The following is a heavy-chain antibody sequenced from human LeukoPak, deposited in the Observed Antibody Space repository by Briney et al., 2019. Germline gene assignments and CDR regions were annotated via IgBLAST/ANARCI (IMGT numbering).Heavy chain of an antibody. D-gene: IGHD3-3*01. CDR2: IKQDGSEK. J-gene: IGHJ4*02. V-gene: IGHV3-7*01. Sequence: GGSLRLSCAASGFTFSSYWMSWVRQAPGKGLEWVANIKQDGSEKYYVDSVKGRFTISRDNAKNSLYLQMNSLRAEDTAVYYCARADFWSGYSFIDYWGQGTLVTVSS. CDR1: GFTFSSYW. CDR3: ARADFWSGYSFIDY.